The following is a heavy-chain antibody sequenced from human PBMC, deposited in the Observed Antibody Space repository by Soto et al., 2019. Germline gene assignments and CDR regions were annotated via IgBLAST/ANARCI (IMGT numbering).Heavy chain of an antibody. Sequence: QVQLVESGGGLVKPGGSLRLSCAASGFTFSDYYMSWIRQAPGKGLEWVSYISSSSSYTNYADSEKGRFTISRDNAKNSLYLQMNSLRAEDTAVYYCARGPSGYSSSSRDYWGQGTLVTVSS. CDR1: GFTFSDYY. CDR3: ARGPSGYSSSSRDY. D-gene: IGHD6-13*01. CDR2: ISSSSSYT. V-gene: IGHV3-11*05. J-gene: IGHJ4*02.